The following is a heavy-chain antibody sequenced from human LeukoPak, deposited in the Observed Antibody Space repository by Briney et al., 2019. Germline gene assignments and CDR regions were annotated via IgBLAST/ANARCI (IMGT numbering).Heavy chain of an antibody. V-gene: IGHV3-23*01. CDR3: AKGRDFWSGYSLDY. D-gene: IGHD3-3*01. CDR2: ISGSGGST. J-gene: IGHJ4*02. Sequence: GGSLRLSCAASGFTFSSYAMSWVREAPGKGPEWVSAISGSGGSTYYADSVKGRFTISRDNSKNTLYLQMNSLRAEDTAVYYCAKGRDFWSGYSLDYWGQGTLVTVSS. CDR1: GFTFSSYA.